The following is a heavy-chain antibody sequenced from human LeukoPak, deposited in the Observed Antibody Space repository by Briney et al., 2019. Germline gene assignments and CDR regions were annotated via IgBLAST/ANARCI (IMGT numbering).Heavy chain of an antibody. CDR1: GFTLDDYA. CDR2: ISWDGGST. D-gene: IGHD4-23*01. J-gene: IGHJ4*02. V-gene: IGHV3-43D*03. CDR3: AKDSSYDYGGNYGGLNFDY. Sequence: GGSLRLSCAASGFTLDDYAMHWVRQAPGKGLEWVSLISWDGGSTYYADSVKGRFTISRDNSKNSLYLQMNSLRAEDTALYYCAKDSSYDYGGNYGGLNFDYWGQGTLVTVSS.